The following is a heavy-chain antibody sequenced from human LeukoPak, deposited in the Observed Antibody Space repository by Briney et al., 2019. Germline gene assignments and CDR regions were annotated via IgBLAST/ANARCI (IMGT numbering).Heavy chain of an antibody. Sequence: SETLSLTCTVSGGSISSYYWSWFRKPPGKGLEWIGYIYYSGSTNYNPSLKSRVTISVDTSKNQLSLKLSSVTAADTAVYYCARQSSGYYGPGAFDTWGQGTMVTVSS. CDR3: ARQSSGYYGPGAFDT. V-gene: IGHV4-59*08. D-gene: IGHD3-22*01. J-gene: IGHJ3*02. CDR2: IYYSGST. CDR1: GGSISSYY.